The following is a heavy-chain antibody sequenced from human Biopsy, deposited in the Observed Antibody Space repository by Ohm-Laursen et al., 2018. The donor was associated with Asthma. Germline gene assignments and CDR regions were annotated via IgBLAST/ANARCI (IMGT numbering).Heavy chain of an antibody. Sequence: SVKVSCKTSGDTFRTSAFSWVRQAPGQGLEWMGGVIPLLDTGDYAQKFQGRVTITADESTSTCYMELRSLTSEDTAVYFCARVASYGDIYFAIDVWGPGTTVSV. CDR3: ARVASYGDIYFAIDV. CDR2: VIPLLDTG. V-gene: IGHV1-69*13. J-gene: IGHJ6*02. CDR1: GDTFRTSA. D-gene: IGHD4-17*01.